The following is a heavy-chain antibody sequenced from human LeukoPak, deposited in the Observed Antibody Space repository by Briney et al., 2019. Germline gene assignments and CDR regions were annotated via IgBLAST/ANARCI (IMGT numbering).Heavy chain of an antibody. V-gene: IGHV3-33*06. CDR3: AKDAGSSSASWFDP. D-gene: IGHD6-19*01. CDR2: IWYDGSNK. CDR1: GFTFSSYG. Sequence: PGGSLRLSCAASGFTFSSYGMHWVHQAPGKGLEWVAVIWYDGSNKYYADSVKGRFTISRDNSKNTLYLQMNSLRAEDTAVYYCAKDAGSSSASWFDPWGQGTLVTVSS. J-gene: IGHJ5*02.